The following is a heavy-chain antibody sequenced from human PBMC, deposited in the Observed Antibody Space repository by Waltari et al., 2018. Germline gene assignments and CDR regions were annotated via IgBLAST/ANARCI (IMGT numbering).Heavy chain of an antibody. CDR3: ARVVEADVYYCDY. D-gene: IGHD6-19*01. V-gene: IGHV4-39*01. J-gene: IGHJ4*02. CDR1: GGSISSSSYY. Sequence: QLQLQESGPGLVKPSETLSLTCTVSGGSISSSSYYWGWIRQPPGKGLEWIGSIYYSGGTYYNPSLKSRVTISVDTSKNQFSLKLSSVTAADTAVYYCARVVEADVYYCDYWGQGTLVTVSS. CDR2: IYYSGGT.